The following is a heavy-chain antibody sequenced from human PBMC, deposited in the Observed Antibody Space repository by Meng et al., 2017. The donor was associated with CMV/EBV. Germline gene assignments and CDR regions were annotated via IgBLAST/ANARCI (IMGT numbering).Heavy chain of an antibody. J-gene: IGHJ3*02. V-gene: IGHV4-59*01. CDR3: ARGYSASSGKSDAFDI. D-gene: IGHD5-12*01. Sequence: SETLSLTCTVSGASIGSFFWSWIRQPPGKGLEWIGYIYYSGDTEYNPSLKSRVTMSLDTSKNQFSLKPNSMTAADTARYYCARGYSASSGKSDAFDIWGQGTMVTVSS. CDR2: IYYSGDT. CDR1: GASIGSFF.